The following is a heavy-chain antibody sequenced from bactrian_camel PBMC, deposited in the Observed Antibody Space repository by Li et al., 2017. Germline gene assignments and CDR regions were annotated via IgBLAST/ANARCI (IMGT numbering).Heavy chain of an antibody. D-gene: IGHD2*01. Sequence: HVQLVESGGGSVQAGGSLRLSCAASGYIVSHYAMGWFRQAPGKEREGVASIDSGGRTSYLDSVKGRFTISKDNAENTLYLKMNGLKPEDSAMYYCAGHFVADTWYSRVSPGLTEYEYTYWGQGTQVTVS. CDR3: AGHFVADTWYSRVSPGLTEYEYTY. CDR2: IDSGGRT. J-gene: IGHJ4*01. CDR1: GYIVSHYA. V-gene: IGHV3S53*01.